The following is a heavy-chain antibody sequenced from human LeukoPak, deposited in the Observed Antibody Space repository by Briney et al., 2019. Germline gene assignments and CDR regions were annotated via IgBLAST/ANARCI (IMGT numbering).Heavy chain of an antibody. CDR3: AKGDRWHCSSSLVPYYNYYINV. V-gene: IGHV3-21*04. CDR1: GFTFSYYS. D-gene: IGHD6-13*01. J-gene: IGHJ6*03. CDR2: LSSSSSLI. Sequence: GGSLRLSCAASGFTFSYYSMNWVRQAPARGLEGVSWLSSSSSLIFYSDSVRGRFTISRDNAKNLLYLHMNSLRVEDTAVYYCAKGDRWHCSSSLVPYYNYYINVAGKGAPVTVS.